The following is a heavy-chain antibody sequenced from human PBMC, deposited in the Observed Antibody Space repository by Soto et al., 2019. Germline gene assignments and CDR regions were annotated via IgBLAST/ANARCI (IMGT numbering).Heavy chain of an antibody. CDR3: ARQQNDFWSGYYSPSDV. V-gene: IGHV5-51*01. Sequence: GEPLKISCKCSGYSFTSYWIGCVLHMPGKGLEWMGIIYPGDSDIRYSPSFQGQVTISADKSISTAYLQWSSLKASDTAMYYCARQQNDFWSGYYSPSDVWGQGTTVTVSS. D-gene: IGHD3-3*01. CDR1: GYSFTSYW. CDR2: IYPGDSDI. J-gene: IGHJ6*02.